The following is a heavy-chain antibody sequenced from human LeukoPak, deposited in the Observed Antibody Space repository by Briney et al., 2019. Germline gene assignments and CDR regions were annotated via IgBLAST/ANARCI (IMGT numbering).Heavy chain of an antibody. J-gene: IGHJ6*02. CDR2: ISGSGGST. Sequence: GGSLRLSCAASGFTFSSYAMSWVRQAPGKGLEWVSAISGSGGSTYYADSVKGRFTISRDNSKNTLYLQMNSLRAEDTAVYYCAKQYKVPAADRPYYYYGMDVWGQGTTVTVSS. CDR3: AKQYKVPAADRPYYYYGMDV. V-gene: IGHV3-23*01. CDR1: GFTFSSYA. D-gene: IGHD2-2*01.